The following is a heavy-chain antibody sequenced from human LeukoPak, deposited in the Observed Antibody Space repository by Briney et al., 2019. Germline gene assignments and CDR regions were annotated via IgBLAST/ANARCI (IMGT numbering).Heavy chain of an antibody. Sequence: GGSLRLSCAASGFTFSSYAMSWVRQAPGKGLEWVSAISGSGGSTYYADSVKGRFTISRDNSKNTLYLQMNSLRAEDTAVYYCAKDSQLCITMIVVVVYYFDYWGQGTLVTFSS. CDR1: GFTFSSYA. J-gene: IGHJ4*02. D-gene: IGHD3-22*01. CDR3: AKDSQLCITMIVVVVYYFDY. V-gene: IGHV3-23*01. CDR2: ISGSGGST.